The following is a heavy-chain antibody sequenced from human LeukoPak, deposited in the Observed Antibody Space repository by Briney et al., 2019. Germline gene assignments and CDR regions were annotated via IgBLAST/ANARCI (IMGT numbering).Heavy chain of an antibody. CDR3: ARAPHKDAFDI. V-gene: IGHV3-48*04. J-gene: IGHJ3*02. Sequence: GGSLRLSCAASGFTFSSYSMNWVRQAPGKGLEWVSHISSGSGSISYADSVKGRFTISRDNAKNSLYLQMNTLRAEDTAVYYCARAPHKDAFDIWGQGTMVTVSS. CDR1: GFTFSSYS. CDR2: ISSGSGSI.